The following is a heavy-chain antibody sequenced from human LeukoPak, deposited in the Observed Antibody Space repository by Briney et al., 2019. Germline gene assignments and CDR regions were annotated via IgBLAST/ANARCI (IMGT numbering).Heavy chain of an antibody. V-gene: IGHV4-59*05. Sequence: SETLSLTCTVSGDSISSYYWSWIRKPPGKGLEWIGSTYYSGSTYYNPSLKSRVTISVDTSKKQFSLKLRSVTAADTAVYYCARLPRYDFWSWGQGTLVTVSS. D-gene: IGHD3-3*01. CDR2: TYYSGST. CDR3: ARLPRYDFWS. CDR1: GDSISSYY. J-gene: IGHJ4*02.